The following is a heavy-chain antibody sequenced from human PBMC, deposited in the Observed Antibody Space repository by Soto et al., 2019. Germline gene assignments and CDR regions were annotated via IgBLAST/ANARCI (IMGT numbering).Heavy chain of an antibody. CDR1: GGTFSSYA. CDR2: IIPIFGNT. J-gene: IGHJ3*02. D-gene: IGHD3-3*01. CDR3: ARGPYYDFWSAPRGALDI. Sequence: ASVKVSCKASGGTFSSYAISWVRQAPGQGLEWMGGIIPIFGNTGYAQKFQGRVTMTRNTSISTAYMELSSLRSEDTAVYYCARGPYYDFWSAPRGALDIWGQGTMVTVSS. V-gene: IGHV1-8*02.